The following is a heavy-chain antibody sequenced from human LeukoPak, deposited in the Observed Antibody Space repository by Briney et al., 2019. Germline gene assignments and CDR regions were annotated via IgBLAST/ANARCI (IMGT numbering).Heavy chain of an antibody. D-gene: IGHD1-1*01. CDR2: INHSGST. J-gene: IGHJ4*02. Sequence: PSETLSLTRAVYGGSFSGYYWSWIRQPPGKGLEWIGEINHSGSTNYNPSLKSRVTISVDTSKNQFSLKLSSVTAADTAVYYCARGGGGTPYDYWGQGTLVTVSS. CDR1: GGSFSGYY. V-gene: IGHV4-34*01. CDR3: ARGGGGTPYDY.